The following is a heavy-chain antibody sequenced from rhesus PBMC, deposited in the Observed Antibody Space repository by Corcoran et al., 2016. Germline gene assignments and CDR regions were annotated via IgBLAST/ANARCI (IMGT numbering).Heavy chain of an antibody. CDR1: GGSISRSY. D-gene: IGHD6-25*01. J-gene: IGHJ4*01. Sequence: QLQLQESGPGLVKPSETLSLTCAVSGGSISRSYWSCIRPAPGKGLEWIGYIYCSGSSTNYNPSLKSRVTLSVDTSKNQLSLKLSSVTAADTAVYYCARSQYSGSWLDYWGQGVLVTVSS. CDR3: ARSQYSGSWLDY. V-gene: IGHV4-169*01. CDR2: IYCSGSST.